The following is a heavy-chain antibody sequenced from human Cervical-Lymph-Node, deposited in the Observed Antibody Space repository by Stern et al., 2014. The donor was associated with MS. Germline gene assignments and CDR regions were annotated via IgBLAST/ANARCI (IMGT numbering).Heavy chain of an antibody. J-gene: IGHJ6*02. Sequence: EVQLVESGAEVKKPGESLKISCKGSGYTFTNNWIAWVRQMPGKGLEWMGIIYPDDSDIRYSPSLQGQVTISADKPISTAYLQWSSLKAADSAVYYWARHPPRRKWDDPNYGMDVWGQGTTVTVSS. D-gene: IGHD1-1*01. CDR2: IYPDDSDI. CDR1: GYTFTNNW. V-gene: IGHV5-51*04. CDR3: ARHPPRRKWDDPNYGMDV.